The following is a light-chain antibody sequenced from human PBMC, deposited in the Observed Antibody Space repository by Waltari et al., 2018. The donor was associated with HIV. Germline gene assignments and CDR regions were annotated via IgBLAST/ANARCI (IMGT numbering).Light chain of an antibody. J-gene: IGLJ3*02. V-gene: IGLV1-47*01. CDR1: SSNIGSNY. CDR3: ASWDASLRGWV. Sequence: QSVLTQPPSASGTPGQRVTLSCSGSSSNIGSNYVYWYQQLPGTAPKLIMYWNNQRPARVAERCAGAKSGTSASLAVSGLRSEDEAEYYCASWDASLRGWVLGGGTKLTVL. CDR2: WNN.